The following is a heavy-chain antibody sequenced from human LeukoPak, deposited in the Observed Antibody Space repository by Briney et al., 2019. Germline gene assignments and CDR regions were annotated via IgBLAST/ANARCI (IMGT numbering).Heavy chain of an antibody. J-gene: IGHJ4*02. CDR2: INSDGGIT. V-gene: IGHV3-74*01. CDR3: GREYGGNRLVDY. Sequence: GGSLRLSCAASGFTFSSFWMYWVRQAPGKGLVWVSRINSDGGITTYAQSVKGRFTFSRDNSKNKFYLQLNGLRAEDTAVYYCGREYGGNRLVDYWGQGTMATVSS. D-gene: IGHD4/OR15-4a*01. CDR1: GFTFSSFW.